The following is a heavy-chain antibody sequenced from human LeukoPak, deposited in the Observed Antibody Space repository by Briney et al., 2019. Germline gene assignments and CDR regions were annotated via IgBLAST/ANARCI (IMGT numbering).Heavy chain of an antibody. CDR3: ARSGLNCGGDCYPDAFDI. D-gene: IGHD2-21*01. V-gene: IGHV4-59*01. J-gene: IGHJ3*02. CDR2: IYYSGST. CDR1: GGSISSYY. Sequence: PSETLSLTCTVSGGSISSYYWSWIRQPPGKGLEWIGYIYYSGSTNYNPSLKSRVTISVDTSKNQFSLKLSSVTAADTAVYYCARSGLNCGGDCYPDAFDIWGRGTMVTVSS.